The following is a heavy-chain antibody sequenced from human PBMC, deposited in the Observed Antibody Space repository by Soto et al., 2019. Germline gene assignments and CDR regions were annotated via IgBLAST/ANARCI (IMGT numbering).Heavy chain of an antibody. CDR2: VHFSGST. CDR3: VSGYYDILNGQSHNFDI. CDR1: GASLSSSY. D-gene: IGHD6-25*01. J-gene: IGHJ3*02. V-gene: IGHV4-59*03. Sequence: SETLSLTCTVSGASLSSSYWSWIRQSPGKRLEGIGYVHFSGSTKYNPSLESRVTVSVDTSKNQFSLKLTSVTAADTAVYYCVSGYYDILNGQSHNFDIWGQGTMVTVS.